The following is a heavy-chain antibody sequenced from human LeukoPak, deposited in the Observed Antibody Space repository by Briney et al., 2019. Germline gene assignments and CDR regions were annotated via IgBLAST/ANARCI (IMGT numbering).Heavy chain of an antibody. V-gene: IGHV5-51*01. CDR2: IYPGDSDT. CDR3: ARVPLVAHRIQFGIDY. Sequence: GESLKISCKGSGYSFTSYWIGWVRQMPGKGLEWMGIIYPGDSDTRYSPSFQGQVTISADKSISTAYLQWSSLKASDTAMYYCARVPLVAHRIQFGIDYWGQGTLVTVSS. D-gene: IGHD3-10*01. J-gene: IGHJ4*02. CDR1: GYSFTSYW.